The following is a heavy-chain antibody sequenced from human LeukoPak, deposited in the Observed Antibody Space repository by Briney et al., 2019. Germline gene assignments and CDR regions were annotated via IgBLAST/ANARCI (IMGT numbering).Heavy chain of an antibody. CDR1: GGSFSGYY. J-gene: IGHJ4*02. Sequence: SETLSLTCAVYGGSFSGYYLNWIRQPPGKGLEWIGEINHSGSTNYNPSLKSRVTISVDTSKNQFSLKLSSVTAADTAVYYCARGGATMVRGVHGYWGQGTLVTVSS. D-gene: IGHD3-10*01. CDR2: INHSGST. CDR3: ARGGATMVRGVHGY. V-gene: IGHV4-34*01.